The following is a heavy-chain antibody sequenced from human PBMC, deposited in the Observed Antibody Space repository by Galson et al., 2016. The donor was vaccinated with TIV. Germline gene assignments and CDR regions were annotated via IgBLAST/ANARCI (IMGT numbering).Heavy chain of an antibody. CDR3: ARPPYCGGDCYKYDH. J-gene: IGHJ4*02. V-gene: IGHV1-3*01. CDR2: FNAGNGNT. Sequence: SVKVSCKASGYTFAVYAMHWVRQAPGQRLEWLGWFNAGNGNTKYSQKFQGGVTITWDTSAGTAYMELSSLRFEDTAVYYCARPPYCGGDCYKYDHWGQGTRVTVYS. D-gene: IGHD2-21*01. CDR1: GYTFAVYA.